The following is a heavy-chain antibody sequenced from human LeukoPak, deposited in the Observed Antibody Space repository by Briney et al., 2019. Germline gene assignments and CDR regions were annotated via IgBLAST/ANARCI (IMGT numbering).Heavy chain of an antibody. Sequence: GASVKVSCKASGGTFSSYAISWVRQAPGQGLEWMGGIIPIFGTANYAQKFQGRVTITTDESTSTAYMELSGLRSEDTAVYYCARLYSGSYYRAEYFQHWGQGTLVTVSS. D-gene: IGHD1-26*01. CDR2: IIPIFGTA. J-gene: IGHJ1*01. CDR1: GGTFSSYA. V-gene: IGHV1-69*05. CDR3: ARLYSGSYYRAEYFQH.